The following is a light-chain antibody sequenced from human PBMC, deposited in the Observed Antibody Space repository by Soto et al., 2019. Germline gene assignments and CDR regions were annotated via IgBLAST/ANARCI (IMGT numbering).Light chain of an antibody. Sequence: EIVLTQSPGTLSLSPGERATLSCRASQSVPKNYLAWYQQKPGQAPRLLIHDASSRATGIPDRFSGSGSGTDFTLTISRLDPEDFAMYYCQQCSTSPLTFGGGTKVEIK. J-gene: IGKJ4*01. CDR2: DAS. V-gene: IGKV3-20*01. CDR3: QQCSTSPLT. CDR1: QSVPKNY.